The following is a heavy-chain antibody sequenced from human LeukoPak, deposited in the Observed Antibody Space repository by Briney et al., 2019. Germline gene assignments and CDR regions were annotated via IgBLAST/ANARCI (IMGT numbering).Heavy chain of an antibody. Sequence: GGSLRLSCAASGFTFSSYAMSWVRQAPGKGLEWVSVISGSGGSTYYADSVKGRFTISRDNSKNTLYLQMNSLRAEDTAVYYCAKYRNYYDSSGRYFDYWGQGTLVTVSS. CDR2: ISGSGGST. CDR3: AKYRNYYDSSGRYFDY. V-gene: IGHV3-23*01. CDR1: GFTFSSYA. D-gene: IGHD3-22*01. J-gene: IGHJ4*02.